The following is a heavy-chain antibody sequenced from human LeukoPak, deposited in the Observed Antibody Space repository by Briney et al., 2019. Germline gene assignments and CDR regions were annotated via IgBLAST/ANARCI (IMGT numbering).Heavy chain of an antibody. CDR3: ARTYCRGGTCNSWDY. V-gene: IGHV4-31*03. CDR2: INYSGTT. Sequence: SETLCLTCTVSGDSISSGDYYRSWARQHPGKGLEWIGYINYSGTTYYNPSLTSRVTISVDTSKNQFSLKLSSVTAADTAVYYCARTYCRGGTCNSWDYWGQGTLVTASS. D-gene: IGHD2-15*01. J-gene: IGHJ4*02. CDR1: GDSISSGDYY.